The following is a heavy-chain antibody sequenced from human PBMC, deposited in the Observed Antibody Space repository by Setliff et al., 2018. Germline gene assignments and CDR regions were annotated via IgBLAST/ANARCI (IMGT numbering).Heavy chain of an antibody. CDR2: ISPYNGIT. CDR3: VRDQRVGANADDAFRL. V-gene: IGHV1-18*01. J-gene: IGHJ3*01. CDR1: GYAFTSFG. D-gene: IGHD1-26*01. Sequence: ASVKVSCKASGYAFTSFGVNWVRQAPGQGLEWMGWISPYNGITRYAQTLQGRVTMTTDTSTKTAYMELRSLRSDDTAVYYCVRDQRVGANADDAFRLWGQGTRVTV.